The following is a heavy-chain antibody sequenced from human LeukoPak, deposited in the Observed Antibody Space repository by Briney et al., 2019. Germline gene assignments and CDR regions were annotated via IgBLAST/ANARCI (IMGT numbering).Heavy chain of an antibody. D-gene: IGHD3-16*01. CDR2: ISHIGSYI. V-gene: IGHV3-21*01. CDR3: AKDVAYTFDY. J-gene: IGHJ4*02. Sequence: GGSLRLSCAASGFTFNYYSMNWVRQAPGKGLEWVSSISHIGSYIYYSDSVKGRFTISRENSKNTLYLQMNSLRTEDTAVYYCAKDVAYTFDYWGQGTLVTVSS. CDR1: GFTFNYYS.